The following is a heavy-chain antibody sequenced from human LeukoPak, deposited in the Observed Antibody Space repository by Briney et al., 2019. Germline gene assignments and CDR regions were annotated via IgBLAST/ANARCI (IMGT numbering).Heavy chain of an antibody. V-gene: IGHV4-59*08. Sequence: SETLSLTCTVSGGSISSYYWSWIRQPPGKGLEWIGYIYYSGSTNYNPSLKSRVTISVDTSKNQFSLKLSSVTAADTAVYYCARFWAVAGILPPDYWGQGTLVTVSS. J-gene: IGHJ4*02. CDR2: IYYSGST. CDR1: GGSISSYY. CDR3: ARFWAVAGILPPDY. D-gene: IGHD6-19*01.